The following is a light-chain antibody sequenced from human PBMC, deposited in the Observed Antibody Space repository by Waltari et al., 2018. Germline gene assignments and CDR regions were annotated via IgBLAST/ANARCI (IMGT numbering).Light chain of an antibody. CDR2: GAS. Sequence: EVVLTQSPGTLSLAPGALATLACRARQSVGTSLAWYQQKPGQAPRLLIYGASRRATGIPDRFSGSGSGTDFSLTISRLEPEDFAVYYCQHYVRLPATFGQGTKVEV. CDR3: QHYVRLPAT. CDR1: QSVGTS. V-gene: IGKV3-20*01. J-gene: IGKJ1*01.